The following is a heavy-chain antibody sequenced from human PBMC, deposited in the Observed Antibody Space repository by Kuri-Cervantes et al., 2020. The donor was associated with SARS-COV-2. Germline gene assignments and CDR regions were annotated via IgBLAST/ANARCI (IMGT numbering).Heavy chain of an antibody. V-gene: IGHV1-2*02. Sequence: ASVKVSCKASGYTFTGYYMHWVRQAPGQGLEWMGWINPNSGGTNYAQKFQGRVTITTDESTSTAYMELSSLRSEDTAVYYCASLLGWYDSSGYYHYYYMDVWGKGTTVTVSS. CDR2: INPNSGGT. CDR3: ASLLGWYDSSGYYHYYYMDV. CDR1: GYTFTGYY. J-gene: IGHJ6*03. D-gene: IGHD3-22*01.